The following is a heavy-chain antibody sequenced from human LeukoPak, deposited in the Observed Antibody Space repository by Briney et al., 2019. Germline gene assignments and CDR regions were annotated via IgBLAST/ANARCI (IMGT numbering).Heavy chain of an antibody. CDR2: IDPEDGET. CDR1: GYTFTDYY. J-gene: IGHJ4*02. D-gene: IGHD2-15*01. Sequence: ASVKISCKVSGYTFTDYYMHWVQQAPGKGLEWMGLIDPEDGETMYAERFQGRVTITADTSTGAAYMELSSLRSEDTAVYYCAPLPERYCSGGTCYSDDNYWGQGTLVTVSS. CDR3: APLPERYCSGGTCYSDDNY. V-gene: IGHV1-69-2*01.